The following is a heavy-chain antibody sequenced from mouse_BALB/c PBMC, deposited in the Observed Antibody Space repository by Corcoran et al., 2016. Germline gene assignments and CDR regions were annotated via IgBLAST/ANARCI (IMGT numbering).Heavy chain of an antibody. J-gene: IGHJ4*01. CDR1: GYTFTNYG. Sequence: QIQLVQSGPELKKPGETVKISCKASGYTFTNYGMNWVKQAPGKGLKWMGWINTYTGEPTYADDFKGRFAFSLETSASTAYLQINNLKNEDMATYFCARGLLRRSMDYWGQGTSVTVSS. V-gene: IGHV9-1*02. D-gene: IGHD1-2*01. CDR3: ARGLLRRSMDY. CDR2: INTYTGEP.